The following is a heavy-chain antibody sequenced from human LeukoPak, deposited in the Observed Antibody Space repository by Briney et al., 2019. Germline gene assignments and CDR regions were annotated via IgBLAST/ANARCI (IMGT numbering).Heavy chain of an antibody. Sequence: SETLSLTCAVHGGSFSGYYWSWIRQPPGKGLEWIGEINHSGSTNYNPSLKSRVTISVDTSKNQFSLKLSSVTAADTAVYYCARGFGDYDFWSGYQNWFDPWGQGTLVTVSS. J-gene: IGHJ5*02. CDR1: GGSFSGYY. CDR2: INHSGST. CDR3: ARGFGDYDFWSGYQNWFDP. V-gene: IGHV4-34*01. D-gene: IGHD3-3*01.